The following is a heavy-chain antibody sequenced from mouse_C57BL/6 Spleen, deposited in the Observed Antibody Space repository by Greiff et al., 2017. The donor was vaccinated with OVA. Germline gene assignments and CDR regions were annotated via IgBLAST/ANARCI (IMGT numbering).Heavy chain of an antibody. CDR2: INPNNGGT. CDR3: ARTHPGYAMDY. CDR1: GYTFTDYN. J-gene: IGHJ4*01. Sequence: EVMLVESGPELVKPGASVKMSCKASGYTFTDYNMHWVKQSHGKSLEWIGYINPNNGGTSYNQKFKGKATLTVNKSSSTAYMELRSLTSEDSAVYYCARTHPGYAMDYWGQGTSVTVSS. V-gene: IGHV1-22*01.